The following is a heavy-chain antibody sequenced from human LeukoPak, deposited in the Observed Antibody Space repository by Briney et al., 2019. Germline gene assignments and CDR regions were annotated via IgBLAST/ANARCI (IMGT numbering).Heavy chain of an antibody. V-gene: IGHV1-58*01. J-gene: IGHJ4*02. CDR1: GFTFTSSA. CDR3: AASPGEVAGDFDY. D-gene: IGHD6-19*01. Sequence: SVKVPCKASGFTFTSSAVQWVRQARGQRLEWIGWTVVGSGNTNYAQKFQERVTITRDMSTSTAYMELSSLRSEDTAVYYCAASPGEVAGDFDYWGQGTLVTVSS. CDR2: TVVGSGNT.